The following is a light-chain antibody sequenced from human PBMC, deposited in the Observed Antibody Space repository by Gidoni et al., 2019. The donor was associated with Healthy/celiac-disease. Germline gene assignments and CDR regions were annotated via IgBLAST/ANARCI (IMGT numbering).Light chain of an antibody. CDR1: QSISSW. Sequence: DIQMPQSPSTLSASVGDRVTITCRASQSISSWLAWYQQKPGKAPKLLIYDASSLESGVPSRFSGSGAGTEFTLTISSLQPDDFATYYCQQYNSYSQTFXXXTKVEIK. J-gene: IGKJ1*01. CDR3: QQYNSYSQT. CDR2: DAS. V-gene: IGKV1-5*01.